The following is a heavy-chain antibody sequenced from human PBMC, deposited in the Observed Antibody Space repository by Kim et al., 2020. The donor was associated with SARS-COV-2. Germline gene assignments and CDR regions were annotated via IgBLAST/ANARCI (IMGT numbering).Heavy chain of an antibody. J-gene: IGHJ4*02. CDR1: GFTFSNYA. CDR3: ANDSPTYGDTDS. Sequence: GGSLRLSCAASGFTFSNYAMTWVRQAPGKGLEWVSIISSGGTTYYADSVKGRFTISRDNSKNTLSLQMNSLRAEDTAVYYCANDSPTYGDTDSWGQGTLVTVSS. CDR2: ISSGGTT. V-gene: IGHV3-23*01. D-gene: IGHD4-17*01.